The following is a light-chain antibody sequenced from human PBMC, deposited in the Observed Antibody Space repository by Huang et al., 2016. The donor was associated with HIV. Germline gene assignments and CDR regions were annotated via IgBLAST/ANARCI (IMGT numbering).Light chain of an antibody. V-gene: IGKV3-15*01. Sequence: EIVMTQSPATLSVSPGERVTLSCRASQSVSSNLARYQQKPGQAPRLLIDGASTRATGIPARFSGSGSGAEFTLTISSLQSEDFAIYCCQQYNNWPWTFGQGTKVEIK. J-gene: IGKJ1*01. CDR3: QQYNNWPWT. CDR2: GAS. CDR1: QSVSSN.